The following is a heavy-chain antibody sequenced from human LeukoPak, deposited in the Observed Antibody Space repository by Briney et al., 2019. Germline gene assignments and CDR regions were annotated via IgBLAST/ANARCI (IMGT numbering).Heavy chain of an antibody. D-gene: IGHD4-17*01. Sequence: ASVKVSCKATGYMFTRHYIHWVRQAPGQGLEWMGIITPRDASTNYAQKFQGRVTMTTGASTNTVYMEVRSLRSEDTAVYYCARDPGTVTPDYWGQGTLVTVSS. V-gene: IGHV1-46*01. J-gene: IGHJ4*02. CDR2: ITPRDAST. CDR3: ARDPGTVTPDY. CDR1: GYMFTRHY.